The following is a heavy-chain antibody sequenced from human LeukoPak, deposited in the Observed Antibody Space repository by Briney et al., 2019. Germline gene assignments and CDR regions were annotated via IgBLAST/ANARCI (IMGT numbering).Heavy chain of an antibody. V-gene: IGHV3-20*04. D-gene: IGHD2-21*01. CDR2: INWNGGST. J-gene: IGHJ4*02. Sequence: GGSPRLSCAASGFTFDDYGMSWVRQAPGKGLEWVSVINWNGGSTGYADSVKGRFTISRDSSKNTLFLQMNRLRPEDAAVYYCAKAPVTTCRGAYCYPFDYWGQGTLVTVSS. CDR1: GFTFDDYG. CDR3: AKAPVTTCRGAYCYPFDY.